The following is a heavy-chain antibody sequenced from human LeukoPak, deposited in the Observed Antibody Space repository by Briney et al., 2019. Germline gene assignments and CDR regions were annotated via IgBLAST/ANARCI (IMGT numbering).Heavy chain of an antibody. V-gene: IGHV1-2*02. CDR3: ARDVGWFDP. D-gene: IGHD1-26*01. CDR2: INPNSGDT. Sequence: ASVMVSCKASGYTFTGHYMHWVRQAPGQGLEWMGWINPNSGDTNFAQKFQGRVTMTRDTSISTVYMELSRLRSDDTAVYYCARDVGWFDPWGQGTLVTVSS. J-gene: IGHJ5*02. CDR1: GYTFTGHY.